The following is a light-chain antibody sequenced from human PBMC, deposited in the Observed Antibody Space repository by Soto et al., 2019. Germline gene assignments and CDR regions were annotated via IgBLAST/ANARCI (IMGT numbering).Light chain of an antibody. V-gene: IGLV7-43*01. J-gene: IGLJ2*01. CDR2: NTS. CDR3: LLYYGGAQAV. Sequence: QTVVTQEPSLTVSPGGTVTLTCASSTGAVTSGFYPNWFQQQPGQAPRALIYNTSNKHSWTPARFSGSLLGGKAALTLSGVQPEDEAEYYCLLYYGGAQAVFGGGTKVTVL. CDR1: TGAVTSGFY.